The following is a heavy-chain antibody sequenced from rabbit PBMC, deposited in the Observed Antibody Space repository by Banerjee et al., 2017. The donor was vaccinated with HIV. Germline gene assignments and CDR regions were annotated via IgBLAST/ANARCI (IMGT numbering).Heavy chain of an antibody. Sequence: QEQLEESGGDLVKPGASLTLTCKASGFSFSSGYWICWVRQAPGKGLEWIACIYASSGGTWYATWVNGRFSISKTSSTTVTLEMTSLTAADTATYFCARRPGYDNNDGHLWGPGTLVTVS. J-gene: IGHJ6*01. CDR3: ARRPGYDNNDGHL. CDR2: IYASSGGT. CDR1: GFSFSSGYW. D-gene: IGHD2-1*01. V-gene: IGHV1S45*01.